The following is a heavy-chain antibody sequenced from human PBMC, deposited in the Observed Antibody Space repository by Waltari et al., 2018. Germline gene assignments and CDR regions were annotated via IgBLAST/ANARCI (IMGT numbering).Heavy chain of an antibody. CDR2: SSGSEGGK. J-gene: IGHJ6*03. CDR3: AKEGWLQIWYYMDV. CDR1: GFTFSSYA. V-gene: IGHV3-23*04. Sequence: EVQLVESGGGLVQPGGSLRLSCAASGFTFSSYAMSWVRQAPGKGLEWVSASSGSEGGKYYADSVKGRFTNSRDNSKNTLYLQMNSLRAEDTAVYYCAKEGWLQIWYYMDVWGKGTTVTVSS. D-gene: IGHD5-12*01.